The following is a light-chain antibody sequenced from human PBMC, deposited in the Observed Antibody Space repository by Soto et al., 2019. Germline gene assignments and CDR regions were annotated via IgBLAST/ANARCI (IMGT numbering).Light chain of an antibody. CDR1: QSVSSN. CDR2: GAS. V-gene: IGKV3-15*01. J-gene: IGKJ1*01. CDR3: QQYNNWRT. Sequence: EIVMTQSPATLSVSPGERATLSCRASQSVSSNLARYQQKPGQAPRLLIYGASTRASGIPARFSGSGSGTEFTLSFSILQSEDFAVYYCQQYNNWRTVGQGTELDIK.